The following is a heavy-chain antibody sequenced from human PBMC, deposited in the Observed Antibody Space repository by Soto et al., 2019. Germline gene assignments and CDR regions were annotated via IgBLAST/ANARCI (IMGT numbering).Heavy chain of an antibody. CDR1: GFTFSSYA. CDR2: ITGSGGST. D-gene: IGHD3-22*01. J-gene: IGHJ4*02. V-gene: IGHV3-23*01. CDR3: ARDYDSSGYPRYYFDY. Sequence: GGSLRLSCAASGFTFSSYAMSWVRQAPGKGLEWVSVITGSGGSTYYADSVKGRFTISRDNSKKTLYLQMNSLRAEDTAVYYCARDYDSSGYPRYYFDYWGQGTLVTVSS.